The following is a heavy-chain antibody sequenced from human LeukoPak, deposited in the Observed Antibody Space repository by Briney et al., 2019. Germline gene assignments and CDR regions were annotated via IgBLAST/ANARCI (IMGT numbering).Heavy chain of an antibody. Sequence: SGGSLRLSCAASGFTFSSYAMSWVRQAPGKGLEWVSAISGSGGSTYYADSVKGRFTISRDNSKNTLYLQMNSLRAEDTAVYYCAKAWGKGITGTLIDYWGQGTLVTVSS. CDR3: AKAWGKGITGTLIDY. V-gene: IGHV3-23*01. CDR2: ISGSGGST. J-gene: IGHJ4*02. D-gene: IGHD1-20*01. CDR1: GFTFSSYA.